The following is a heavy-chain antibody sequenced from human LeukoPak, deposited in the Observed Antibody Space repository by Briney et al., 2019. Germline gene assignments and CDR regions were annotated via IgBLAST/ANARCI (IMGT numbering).Heavy chain of an antibody. J-gene: IGHJ4*02. CDR2: ISSSSSYI. D-gene: IGHD4-17*01. V-gene: IGHV3-21*01. CDR1: GFTFSSYS. CDR3: AADLQNYGDYRYYFDY. Sequence: PGGSLRLSCAASGFTFSSYSMNWVRQAPGKGLEWVSSISSSSSYIYYADSVKGRFTISRDNAKNSLYLQMNSLRAEDTAVYYCAADLQNYGDYRYYFDYWGQGTLVTVSS.